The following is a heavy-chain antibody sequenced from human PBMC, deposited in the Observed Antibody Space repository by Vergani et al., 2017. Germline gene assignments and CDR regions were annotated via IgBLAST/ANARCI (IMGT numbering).Heavy chain of an antibody. V-gene: IGHV3-9*01. CDR1: GFTFDDYA. D-gene: IGHD5-18*01. CDR3: ANAQRRAMASYGMDV. J-gene: IGHJ6*02. Sequence: EVQLVESGGGLVQPGRSLRLSCAASGFTFDDYAMHWVRQAPGKGLEWVSGISWNSGSIGYADSVKGRFTISRDNSKNTLYLQMNSLRAEDTAVYYCANAQRRAMASYGMDVWGQGTTVTVSS. CDR2: ISWNSGSI.